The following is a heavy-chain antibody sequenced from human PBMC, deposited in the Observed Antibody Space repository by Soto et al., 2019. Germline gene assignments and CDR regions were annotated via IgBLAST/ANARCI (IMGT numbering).Heavy chain of an antibody. D-gene: IGHD3-10*01. V-gene: IGHV4-39*01. J-gene: IGHJ2*01. CDR1: GGSIPSIIYY. CDR2: IFYSGST. CDR3: ARLRGFGKLSRTWYFDL. Sequence: SETLSLTCTVSGGSIPSIIYYWGWVRQTPGTGLEWIGNIFYSGSTHYNPSLKSRVTISVDTSKNQFSLNLSSVTAADTAVYYCARLRGFGKLSRTWYFDLWGRGTLVTVSS.